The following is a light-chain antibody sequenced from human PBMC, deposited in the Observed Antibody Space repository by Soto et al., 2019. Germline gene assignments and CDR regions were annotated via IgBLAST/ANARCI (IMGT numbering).Light chain of an antibody. CDR2: GAS. J-gene: IGKJ1*01. Sequence: EIAMTQSPDTLSVSPGERATLSCRASQIVSSYLAWYQQKPGQAPRLLIYGASTRATGIPARFSGSGSGTDFTLTISSLQSEDFAVYYCQQYNDWPLKFGQGTKVDIK. V-gene: IGKV3-15*01. CDR1: QIVSSY. CDR3: QQYNDWPLK.